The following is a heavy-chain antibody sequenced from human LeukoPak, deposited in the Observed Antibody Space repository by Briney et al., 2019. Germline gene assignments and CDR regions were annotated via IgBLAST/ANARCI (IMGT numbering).Heavy chain of an antibody. Sequence: ASVKVSCKASGYTFTGYYMHWVRQAPGQGLEWMGWINPNSGGTNYAQKFKGRVTMTRDTSISTAYMELSRLRSDDTAVYYCARQGPDYFSSTSCFTHAFDIWGQGTRVTVSS. CDR2: INPNSGGT. CDR3: ARQGPDYFSSTSCFTHAFDI. CDR1: GYTFTGYY. J-gene: IGHJ3*02. V-gene: IGHV1-2*02. D-gene: IGHD2-2*02.